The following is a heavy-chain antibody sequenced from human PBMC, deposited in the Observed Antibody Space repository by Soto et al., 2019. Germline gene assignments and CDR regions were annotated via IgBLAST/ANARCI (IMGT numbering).Heavy chain of an antibody. CDR3: ANSLFFYGDPGYFDY. CDR1: GFTFSYSY. D-gene: IGHD4-17*01. V-gene: IGHV3-30*18. Sequence: GGSLRLSCAASGFTFSYSYMSWVRQAPGKGLEWVAVISYDGSNKYYADSVKGRFTISRDNSKNTLYLQMNSLRAEDTAVYYCANSLFFYGDPGYFDYWGQGTLVTVSS. CDR2: ISYDGSNK. J-gene: IGHJ4*02.